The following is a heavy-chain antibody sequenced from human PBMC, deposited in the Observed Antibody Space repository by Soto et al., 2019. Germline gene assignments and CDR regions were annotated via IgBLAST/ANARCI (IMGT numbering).Heavy chain of an antibody. Sequence: VQLVESGGGLVQPGGSLRLSCAASGFTFSDHFMDWVRQAPGKGLGWVGRIRNEANADSTEYAASVKGRFTVSRDNSMNDLYLQMSSLKTEDTAVYYWARGRLFGSGSSQIGDCVHWGHGKRVTVPS. J-gene: IGHJ4*01. CDR3: ARGRLFGSGSSQIGDCVH. V-gene: IGHV3-72*01. CDR1: GFTFSDHF. CDR2: IRNEANADST. D-gene: IGHD3-10*01.